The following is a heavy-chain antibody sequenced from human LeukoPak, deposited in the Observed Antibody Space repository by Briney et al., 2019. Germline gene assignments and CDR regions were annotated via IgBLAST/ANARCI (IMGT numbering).Heavy chain of an antibody. CDR1: GYTFTGYY. D-gene: IGHD2-2*02. V-gene: IGHV1-2*02. J-gene: IGHJ4*02. CDR2: INPNSGGT. CDR3: ARDGYYCSSTSCYKSLFDY. Sequence: ASVKVSCKASGYTFTGYYMHWVRQAPGQGLEWMGWINPNSGGTNYAQKFQGRVTMTRDTSISTAYMELSRLRSDDTAVYYCARDGYYCSSTSCYKSLFDYRGQGTLVTVSS.